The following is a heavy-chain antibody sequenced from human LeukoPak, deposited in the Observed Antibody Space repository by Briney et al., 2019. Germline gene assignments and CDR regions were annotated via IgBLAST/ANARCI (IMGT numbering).Heavy chain of an antibody. CDR3: AKDTEGMDV. Sequence: PGGSLRLSCAASGFTFDDYAMHWVRQAPGKGLEWVSGISWNSGSIGYADSVKGRFTISRDNAKNSLYLQMNSLRAEDTALYYCAKDTEGMDVWGQGTTVTVSS. CDR2: ISWNSGSI. V-gene: IGHV3-9*01. CDR1: GFTFDDYA. J-gene: IGHJ6*02.